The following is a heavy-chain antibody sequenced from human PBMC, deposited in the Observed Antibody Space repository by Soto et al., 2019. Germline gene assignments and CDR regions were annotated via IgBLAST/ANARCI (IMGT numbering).Heavy chain of an antibody. Sequence: QVQLVQSGAEVKKPGASVKVSCKASGYTFTSFGMSWVRQVPGHGLEWMGWSGTYSDHTNYAQNLQGRVTMTTDSSTNTAHMALRSLTSGDTDVYYCAREYSISEFGYWGQGTLVTVSS. J-gene: IGHJ4*02. CDR3: AREYSISEFGY. D-gene: IGHD1-26*01. CDR1: GYTFTSFG. V-gene: IGHV1-18*01. CDR2: SGTYSDHT.